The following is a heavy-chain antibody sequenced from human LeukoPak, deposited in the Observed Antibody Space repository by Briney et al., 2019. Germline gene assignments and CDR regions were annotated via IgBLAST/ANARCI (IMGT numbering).Heavy chain of an antibody. CDR3: AKIWGDSSGYYTPSHDY. D-gene: IGHD3-22*01. Sequence: ASVKVSCKASGYTFTGYYMHWVRQAPGQGLEWMGWINPNSGGTNYAQKFQGRVTMTRDTSISTAYMELSRLRSDDTAVYYCAKIWGDSSGYYTPSHDYWGQGTLVTVSS. V-gene: IGHV1-2*02. CDR2: INPNSGGT. CDR1: GYTFTGYY. J-gene: IGHJ4*02.